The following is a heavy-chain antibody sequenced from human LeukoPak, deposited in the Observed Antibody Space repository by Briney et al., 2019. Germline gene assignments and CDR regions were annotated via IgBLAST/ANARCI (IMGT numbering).Heavy chain of an antibody. J-gene: IGHJ3*02. D-gene: IGHD2-2*01. V-gene: IGHV1-46*01. Sequence: ASVKVSCKASGYTFTSYYMHWVRQAPGQGVEWMGIINPSGGSTNYAQKFQGRVTMTRDTSTSTVYMQLSGLRSEDTALYYCASLPAATGAHAFDIWGQGTMVIVSS. CDR2: INPSGGST. CDR3: ASLPAATGAHAFDI. CDR1: GYTFTSYY.